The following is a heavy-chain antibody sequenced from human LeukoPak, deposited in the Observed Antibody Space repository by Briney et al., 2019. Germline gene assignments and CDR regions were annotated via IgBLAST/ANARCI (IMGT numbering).Heavy chain of an antibody. D-gene: IGHD3-16*01. J-gene: IGHJ5*02. CDR2: ISGYNGYT. V-gene: IGHV1-18*01. CDR3: ARVSPHRKMSYGNQNWFDT. CDR1: GGTFSSYA. Sequence: VASVKVSCKASGGTFSSYAISWVRQAPGQGLEWMGWISGYNGYTKYAQKLQGRVTMTTDTSTSTAHMELRSLRSDDTAVYYCARVSPHRKMSYGNQNWFDTWGQGTLVTVSS.